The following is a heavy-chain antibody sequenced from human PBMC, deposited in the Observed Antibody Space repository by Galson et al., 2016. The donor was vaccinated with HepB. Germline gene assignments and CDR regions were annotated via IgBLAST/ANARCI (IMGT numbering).Heavy chain of an antibody. D-gene: IGHD6-19*01. CDR3: AKSQPGYSSGWYTLPIDAFDI. V-gene: IGHV3-23*01. J-gene: IGHJ3*02. CDR2: ISGSGYNT. CDR1: GFTFSSYA. Sequence: SLRLSCAASGFTFSSYAMSWVRQAPGKGLECVSTISGSGYNTYYADSVKGRFTISRDNSKNTLYLQMNSLRAEDTAVYYCAKSQPGYSSGWYTLPIDAFDIWGQGTMVTVSS.